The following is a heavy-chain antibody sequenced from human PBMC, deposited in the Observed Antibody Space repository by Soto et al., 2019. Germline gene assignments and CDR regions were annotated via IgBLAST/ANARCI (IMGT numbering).Heavy chain of an antibody. CDR1: GGSISSGGYY. V-gene: IGHV4-31*03. CDR2: IYYSGST. D-gene: IGHD2-15*01. Sequence: SETLSLTCTVSGGSISSGGYYWSWIRQHPGKGLEGIGYIYYSGSTYYNPSLKSRVTISVDTSKNQFSLKLSSVTAADTAVYYCARDRSTDCSGGSCYFPYYYGMDVWGQGTTVT. J-gene: IGHJ6*02. CDR3: ARDRSTDCSGGSCYFPYYYGMDV.